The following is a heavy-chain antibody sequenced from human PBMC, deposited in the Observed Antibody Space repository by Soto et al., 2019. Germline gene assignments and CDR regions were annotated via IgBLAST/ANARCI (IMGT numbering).Heavy chain of an antibody. Sequence: ASVKVSCKASGYTFSGFYMRWVRQAPGQGLEWMGWINPNSGGTKSAEKFQGRVTMTRDTSISTAYMELSRLTSDDTAVYYCASAAVTGTAGLDFWGQGTQVTVSS. CDR2: INPNSGGT. CDR1: GYTFSGFY. CDR3: ASAAVTGTAGLDF. V-gene: IGHV1-2*02. J-gene: IGHJ4*02. D-gene: IGHD6-19*01.